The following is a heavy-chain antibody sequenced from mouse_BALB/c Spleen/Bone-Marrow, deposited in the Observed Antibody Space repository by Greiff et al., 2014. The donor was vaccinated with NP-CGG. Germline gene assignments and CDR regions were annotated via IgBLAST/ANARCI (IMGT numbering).Heavy chain of an antibody. Sequence: LQESGPGLVAPSQSLSITCTVSEFSLTSYGVHWVRQPPGKGLEWLGVIWAGGSTNYNSALMSRLSISKDNSKSQVFLKMNSLQTDGTAMYYCARGGSSRAWFAYWGQGTLVTVSA. D-gene: IGHD1-1*01. CDR3: ARGGSSRAWFAY. V-gene: IGHV2-9*02. CDR2: IWAGGST. J-gene: IGHJ3*01. CDR1: EFSLTSYG.